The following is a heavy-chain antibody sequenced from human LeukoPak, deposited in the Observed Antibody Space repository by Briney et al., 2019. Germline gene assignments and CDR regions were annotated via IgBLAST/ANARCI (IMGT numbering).Heavy chain of an antibody. J-gene: IGHJ4*02. D-gene: IGHD2-15*01. V-gene: IGHV3-30*03. Sequence: PGGSLRLSCTASGLIFSDHAMHWVRQAPGKGLDWVAVTSFDGRDQFYADSVKGRFTISRDNSKNILYLQLSSPRVEDTAMYYCATQPCSGGRCFLLHWGQGTLATVSS. CDR3: ATQPCSGGRCFLLH. CDR1: GLIFSDHA. CDR2: TSFDGRDQ.